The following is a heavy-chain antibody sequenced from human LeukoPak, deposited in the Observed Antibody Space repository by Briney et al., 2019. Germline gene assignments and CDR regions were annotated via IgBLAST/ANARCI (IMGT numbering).Heavy chain of an antibody. Sequence: SETLSLTCTVSGGSISSSSYYWGWIRQPPGKGLEWIGSIYYSGSTYYNPSLKSRVTISVDTSKNQFSLKLSSVTAADTAVYYCARHPRHGWDFDYWGQGTLVTVSS. V-gene: IGHV4-39*01. CDR3: ARHPRHGWDFDY. J-gene: IGHJ4*02. CDR1: GGSISSSSYY. CDR2: IYYSGST. D-gene: IGHD6-19*01.